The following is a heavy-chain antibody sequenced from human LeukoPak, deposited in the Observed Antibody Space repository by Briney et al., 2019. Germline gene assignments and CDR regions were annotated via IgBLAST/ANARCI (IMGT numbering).Heavy chain of an antibody. CDR1: GFTFSSYA. J-gene: IGHJ4*02. Sequence: GGSLRLSCAASGFTFSSYAMSWVRQAPGKGLEWVSGISGSGGSTYYADSVKGRFTISRDNSKNTLYLQMTSLRAEDTAVYYCAKNQVWIVVGSFDYWGQGTLVTVSS. V-gene: IGHV3-23*01. CDR2: ISGSGGST. D-gene: IGHD3-22*01. CDR3: AKNQVWIVVGSFDY.